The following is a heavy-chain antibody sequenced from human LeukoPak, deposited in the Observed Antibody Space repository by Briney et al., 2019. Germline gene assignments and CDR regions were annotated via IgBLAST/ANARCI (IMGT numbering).Heavy chain of an antibody. Sequence: GGSLRLSCAASGFTFDDFGMSWVRQAPGKGLEWVSCFSRNGGSTGYADSVKGRFTISRDNAKNSLYLQMNSLRAEDTALYYCARDPSTPPDAFDIWGQGTMVTVSS. CDR2: FSRNGGST. CDR3: ARDPSTPPDAFDI. V-gene: IGHV3-20*04. D-gene: IGHD2-15*01. CDR1: GFTFDDFG. J-gene: IGHJ3*02.